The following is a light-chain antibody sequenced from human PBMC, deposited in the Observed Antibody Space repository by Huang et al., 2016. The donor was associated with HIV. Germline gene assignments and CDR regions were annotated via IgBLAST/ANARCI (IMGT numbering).Light chain of an antibody. CDR3: QQYNDWPHLT. V-gene: IGKV3-15*01. CDR2: GAS. CDR1: QSVNSD. J-gene: IGKJ4*01. Sequence: EIEMTQSPAILSVSPGERATLSCRASQSVNSDLAWYLQKPGQAPRLLIYGASTRAIGIPAKFNGTGSGTEFSLSISNLQSDDFGVYYCQQYNDWPHLTFGGGTKVEI.